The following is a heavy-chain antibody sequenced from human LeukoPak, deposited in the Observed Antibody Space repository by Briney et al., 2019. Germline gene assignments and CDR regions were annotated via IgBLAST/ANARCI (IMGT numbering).Heavy chain of an antibody. CDR3: ARRLGRSFDY. Sequence: GASVKVSCKASGYTFINHAIHWVRQAPGQRLEWMGWINIGNGNTKYSQNFQGRLTISRDTSATTAYMDLSGLRSEDTAVFYCARRLGRSFDYWGQGTLVTVSS. V-gene: IGHV1-3*04. CDR2: INIGNGNT. J-gene: IGHJ4*02. CDR1: GYTFINHA. D-gene: IGHD2-21*01.